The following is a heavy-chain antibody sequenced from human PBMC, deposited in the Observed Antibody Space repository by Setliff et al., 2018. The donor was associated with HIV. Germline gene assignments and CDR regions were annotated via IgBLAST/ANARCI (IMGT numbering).Heavy chain of an antibody. J-gene: IGHJ6*03. D-gene: IGHD7-27*01. CDR2: IYFTGNT. Sequence: SETLSLTCTVSGASIISSTYYWSWIRQPPGKGLEWIGYIYFTGNTNYNPSLKSRVTISLDTSKNQFSLKLSSVTAADTAVYFCARGIDWGHFYYYYMDVWGKGTTVTVSS. V-gene: IGHV4-61*01. CDR3: ARGIDWGHFYYYYMDV. CDR1: GASIISSTYY.